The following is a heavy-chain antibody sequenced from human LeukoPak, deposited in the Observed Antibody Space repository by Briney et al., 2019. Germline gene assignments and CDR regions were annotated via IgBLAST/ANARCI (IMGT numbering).Heavy chain of an antibody. CDR2: FDPEDGET. CDR3: ARGSRGSGWSADNWFDP. Sequence: RWASVKVSCKVSGYTLTELSMHWVRQAPGKGLEWMGGFDPEDGETIYAQKFQGRVTMTRNTSISTAYMELSSLRSEDTAVYYCARGSRGSGWSADNWFDPWGQGTLVTASS. D-gene: IGHD6-19*01. V-gene: IGHV1-24*01. J-gene: IGHJ5*02. CDR1: GYTLTELS.